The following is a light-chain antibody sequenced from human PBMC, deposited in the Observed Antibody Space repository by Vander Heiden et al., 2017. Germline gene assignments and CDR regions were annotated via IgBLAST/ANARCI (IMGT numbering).Light chain of an antibody. CDR1: SRDVGAYNY. J-gene: IGLJ2*01. Sequence: QSALTQPRSVSESPGQSVTISCTGTSRDVGAYNYVSWYQQHPGKAPKLIIYDVRGRPSGVPDRFSGSKSDNTASLTISGLQAEDEADYFCCSYSASYTLVLFGGGTKLTVL. CDR3: CSYSASYTLVL. V-gene: IGLV2-11*01. CDR2: DVR.